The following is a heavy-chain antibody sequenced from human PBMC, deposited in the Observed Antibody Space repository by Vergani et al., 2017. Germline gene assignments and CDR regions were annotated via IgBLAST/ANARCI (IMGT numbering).Heavy chain of an antibody. J-gene: IGHJ4*02. D-gene: IGHD2-8*01. CDR3: AKPYCTNGVCYHFDY. Sequence: EVQLLESGGGLVQPGGSLRLSCAASGFTFSSYAMSWVRQAPGEGLEWVSAISGSGGSTYYADSGKGRFTISRDNSKNTLYLQMNSLRAEDTAVYYCAKPYCTNGVCYHFDYWGQGTLVTVSS. CDR1: GFTFSSYA. V-gene: IGHV3-23*01. CDR2: ISGSGGST.